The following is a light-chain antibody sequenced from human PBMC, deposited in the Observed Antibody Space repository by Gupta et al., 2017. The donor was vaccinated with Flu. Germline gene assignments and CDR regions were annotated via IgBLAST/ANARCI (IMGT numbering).Light chain of an antibody. CDR2: GAS. J-gene: IGKJ4*01. CDR3: QQDYNLHF. CDR1: QSVSSSY. V-gene: IGKV3/OR2-268*02. Sequence: EIVMTQSPATLSLSPGERATLSCRASQSVSSSYLSWYQQKPGQAPRLLIYGASTRATGIPARFSGSGSGTDFTLTISSLQPEDFAVYYWQQDYNLHFFGGGTKVEIK.